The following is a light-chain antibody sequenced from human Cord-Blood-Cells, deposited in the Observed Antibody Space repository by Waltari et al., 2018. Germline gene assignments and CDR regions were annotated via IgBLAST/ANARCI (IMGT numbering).Light chain of an antibody. J-gene: IGLJ2*01. CDR2: DVS. CDR3: CSYAGSYTYVV. Sequence: QSALTQPRPVSGSPGPSVTISCTGTSSDVGGYNYLSWYQQHPGKAPKLMIYDVSKRPSGVPDRFSGSKSGNTASLTISGLQAEDEADYYCCSYAGSYTYVVFGGGTKLTVL. V-gene: IGLV2-11*01. CDR1: SSDVGGYNY.